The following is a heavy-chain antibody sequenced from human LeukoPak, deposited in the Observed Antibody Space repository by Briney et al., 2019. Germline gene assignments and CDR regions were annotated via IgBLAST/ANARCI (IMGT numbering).Heavy chain of an antibody. J-gene: IGHJ4*02. Sequence: GGSLRLSCAASGFTFSSYNMNWVRQAPGKGLEWVANMDLDGSEKYYVDSVKGRFTISRDNAKNSLYLQMNSLRAEDTAVYYCARERHYDFWTGYIIDYWGQGTLVPVSS. CDR3: ARERHYDFWTGYIIDY. CDR1: GFTFSSYN. D-gene: IGHD3-3*01. CDR2: MDLDGSEK. V-gene: IGHV3-7*01.